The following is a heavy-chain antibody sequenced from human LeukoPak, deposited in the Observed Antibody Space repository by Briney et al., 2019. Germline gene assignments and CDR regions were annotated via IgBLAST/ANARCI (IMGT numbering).Heavy chain of an antibody. Sequence: ASVKVSCKASGGTFSSYAISWVRQAPGQGLEWMGGIIPIFGTANYAQKFQGRVTITADESTSTAYMELSSLRSEDTAVYYCARGSYYDSSGYYIVLDYWGQGTLVTVSS. CDR2: IIPIFGTA. J-gene: IGHJ4*02. CDR1: GGTFSSYA. V-gene: IGHV1-69*13. CDR3: ARGSYYDSSGYYIVLDY. D-gene: IGHD3-22*01.